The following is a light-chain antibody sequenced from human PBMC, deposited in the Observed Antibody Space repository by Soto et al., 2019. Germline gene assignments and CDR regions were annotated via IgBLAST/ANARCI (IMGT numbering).Light chain of an antibody. J-gene: IGKJ4*01. CDR2: DAS. Sequence: EIVLTPSPATLSLSPGERATLSCRASQSLSSYLAWYQQKPGQAPRLLIYDASNRATGIPARFSGSGSGTDFTLTISSLEPEDFAVYYCQQRSNWLTFGGGTKVDIK. V-gene: IGKV3-11*01. CDR3: QQRSNWLT. CDR1: QSLSSY.